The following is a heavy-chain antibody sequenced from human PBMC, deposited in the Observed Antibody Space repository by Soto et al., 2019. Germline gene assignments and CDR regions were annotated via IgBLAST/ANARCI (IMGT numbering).Heavy chain of an antibody. CDR2: ISAYNGNT. Sequence: QVQLVQSGAEVKKPGASVMVSCKASGYTFTSYGISWVRQAPGQGLEWMGWISAYNGNTNYAQKLQGRVTMTTDTSTSTAYMELRSLRSDDTAVYYCARDRAPFFDWLLGAFDIWGQGTMVTVSS. J-gene: IGHJ3*02. CDR3: ARDRAPFFDWLLGAFDI. V-gene: IGHV1-18*01. CDR1: GYTFTSYG. D-gene: IGHD3-9*01.